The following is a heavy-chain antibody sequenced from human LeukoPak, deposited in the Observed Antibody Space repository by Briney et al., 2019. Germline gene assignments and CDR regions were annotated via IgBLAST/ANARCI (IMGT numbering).Heavy chain of an antibody. V-gene: IGHV1-2*02. CDR2: INPNSGGT. D-gene: IGHD2-2*02. J-gene: IGHJ5*02. CDR1: GYTFTGYY. CDR3: ASGEGYCSSTSCYNYWLDP. Sequence: ASVKVSCKASGYTFTGYYMHWVRQASGQGLEWMGWINPNSGGTNYAQKFQGRVTMTRDTSISTAYMELSRLRSDDTAVYYCASGEGYCSSTSCYNYWLDPCGQGTLVTVSS.